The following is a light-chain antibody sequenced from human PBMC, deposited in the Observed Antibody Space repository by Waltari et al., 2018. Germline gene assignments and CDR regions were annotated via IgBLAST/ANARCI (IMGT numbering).Light chain of an antibody. CDR3: QQRSNWPSGT. J-gene: IGKJ1*01. Sequence: EIVLTQSPATLSLSPGERVTLSCRASRNVGTYVARYQQRPGQAPRHLIHDVSNRAAGIPARFSGSGSGTDFALTIRSLEPVDSAVYYCQQRSNWPSGTFGQGTKVEIK. V-gene: IGKV3-11*01. CDR2: DVS. CDR1: RNVGTY.